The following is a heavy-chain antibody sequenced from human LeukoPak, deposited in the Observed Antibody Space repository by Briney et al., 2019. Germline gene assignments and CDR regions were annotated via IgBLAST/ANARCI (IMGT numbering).Heavy chain of an antibody. J-gene: IGHJ4*02. D-gene: IGHD6-13*01. V-gene: IGHV3-30-3*02. CDR3: AKTRPLDSSSWSHGDY. CDR1: GFTFSSYA. Sequence: EPGGSLRLSCAASGFTFSSYAMHWVRQAPGKGLEWVAVISYDGRNKYYADSVKGRFTISRDNSKNTLYLQMNSLRAEDTAVYYCAKTRPLDSSSWSHGDYWGQGTLVTVSS. CDR2: ISYDGRNK.